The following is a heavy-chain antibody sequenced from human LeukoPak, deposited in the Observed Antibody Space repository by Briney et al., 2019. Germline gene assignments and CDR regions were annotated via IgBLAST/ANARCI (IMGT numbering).Heavy chain of an antibody. D-gene: IGHD1-1*01. Sequence: ASVKVSCKASGYTFTSYCMHWVRQAPGQGLEWMGRINPNSGGTNYAQKFQGRVTMTRDTSISTAYMELSRLRSDDTAVYYCARIRFSGTTRSTNFDYWGQGTLVTVSS. V-gene: IGHV1-2*06. CDR3: ARIRFSGTTRSTNFDY. CDR2: INPNSGGT. J-gene: IGHJ4*02. CDR1: GYTFTSYC.